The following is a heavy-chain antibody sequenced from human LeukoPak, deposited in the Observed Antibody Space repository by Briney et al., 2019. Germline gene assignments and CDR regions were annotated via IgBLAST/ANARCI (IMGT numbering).Heavy chain of an antibody. CDR2: IYYSGST. CDR1: GGSISSGSYY. D-gene: IGHD3-22*01. CDR3: ARRLFDRSGYYHRDAFDI. V-gene: IGHV4-61*09. J-gene: IGHJ3*02. Sequence: PSQTLSLTCTVSGGSISSGSYYWSWIRQPAGKGLEWIAYIYYSGSTNYNPSLKSRVTISVDTSKNHFSLNLSSVTAADTAVYYCARRLFDRSGYYHRDAFDIWGQGTMVTVSS.